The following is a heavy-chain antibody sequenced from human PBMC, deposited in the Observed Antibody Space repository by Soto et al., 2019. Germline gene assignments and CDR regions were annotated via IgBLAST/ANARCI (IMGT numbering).Heavy chain of an antibody. J-gene: IGHJ6*02. CDR2: IYPGDSNT. CDR3: ERRQWDPHGTNHYYALDV. CDR1: GYSFTSYW. D-gene: IGHD1-26*01. V-gene: IGHV5-51*01. Sequence: GESLKISCKGSGYSFTSYWIGWVRQMPGKGLECMGIIYPGDSNTRYKSSFQGQVTISADKSINTAYLQWSSLKASDTAIYYSERRQWDPHGTNHYYALDVWGQGTTVTVSS.